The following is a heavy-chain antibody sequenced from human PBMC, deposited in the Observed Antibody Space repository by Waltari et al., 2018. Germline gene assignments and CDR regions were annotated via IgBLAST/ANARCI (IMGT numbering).Heavy chain of an antibody. Sequence: QLVESGGGLVQPGWSLRLSCTASGFTFDDYAMHWVRQIPGKGLDWVSGISWNSDMIGYADSVKGRFTISRDNAKNSLYLQMNSLRAEDTALYYCAKDISFGHYYYGLDVWGQGTTVTVSS. CDR1: GFTFDDYA. V-gene: IGHV3-9*01. J-gene: IGHJ6*02. D-gene: IGHD3-16*01. CDR2: ISWNSDMI. CDR3: AKDISFGHYYYGLDV.